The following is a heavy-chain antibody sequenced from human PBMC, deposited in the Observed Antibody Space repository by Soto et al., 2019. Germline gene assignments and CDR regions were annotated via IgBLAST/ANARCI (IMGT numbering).Heavy chain of an antibody. CDR3: ARAKLDCSSTSCYAFDI. D-gene: IGHD2-2*01. CDR2: ISSSSSYI. J-gene: IGHJ3*02. V-gene: IGHV3-21*01. CDR1: GFTFSSYS. Sequence: EVQLVESGGGLVKPGGSLRLSCAASGFTFSSYSMNWVRQAPGKGLEWVSSISSSSSYIYYADSVKGRFTISRDNAKNXXYLQMSSLRAEDTAVYYCARAKLDCSSTSCYAFDIWGQGTMVTVSS.